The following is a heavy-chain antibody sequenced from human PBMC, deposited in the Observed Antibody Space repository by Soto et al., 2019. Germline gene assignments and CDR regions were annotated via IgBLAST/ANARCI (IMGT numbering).Heavy chain of an antibody. D-gene: IGHD3-10*01. CDR1: GGSFSGYY. J-gene: IGHJ6*02. CDR2: INHSGST. Sequence: VQLQQWGAGLLKPSETLSLTCAVYGGSFSGYYWSWIRQPPGKGLEWIGEINHSGSTNYNPSLKSRVTISVDTSKNQFSLKLSSVTAADTAVYYCARDRYYYGAGRRSMDVWGQGTTVTVSS. V-gene: IGHV4-34*01. CDR3: ARDRYYYGAGRRSMDV.